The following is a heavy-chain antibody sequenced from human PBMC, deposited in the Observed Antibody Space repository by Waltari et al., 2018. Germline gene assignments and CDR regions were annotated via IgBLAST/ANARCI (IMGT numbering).Heavy chain of an antibody. Sequence: QVHLVQSGAEVKKPGSSVRVSCKASGGTFSSYEFNWVRQAPGQGLEWMGGIIPIFGTPIFAQKFQGIVTITADTSTTTAYMELSSLRVEDTAVYYRARDPKGTTVIYDAFDLWGQGTMVSVSS. D-gene: IGHD4-17*01. CDR1: GGTFSSYE. J-gene: IGHJ3*01. CDR3: ARDPKGTTVIYDAFDL. CDR2: IIPIFGTP. V-gene: IGHV1-69*14.